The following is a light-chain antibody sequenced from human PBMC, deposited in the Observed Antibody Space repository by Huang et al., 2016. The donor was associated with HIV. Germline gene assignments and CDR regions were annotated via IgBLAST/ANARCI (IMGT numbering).Light chain of an antibody. Sequence: DIQMTQSPSSLSASIGDRVTITCRASQAINGYLNWYQQRPSQAPSILIFHASTLHSGVQSRFSGSGSGTDFTLTINNVQSEDVATYFCQQSYSSLITFGQGSRLEI. J-gene: IGKJ5*01. CDR3: QQSYSSLIT. CDR1: QAINGY. V-gene: IGKV1-39*01. CDR2: HAS.